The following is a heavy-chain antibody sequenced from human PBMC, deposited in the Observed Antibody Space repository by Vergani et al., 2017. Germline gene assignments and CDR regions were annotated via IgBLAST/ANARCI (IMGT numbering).Heavy chain of an antibody. Sequence: QVPLQQWGAGLLKPSETLSLTCAVYGGSFSGYFWSWLRQPPGKGLEWIGEVNHSGSTFYNPSLKSRVTISVDTSKNQFSLKLSSVTAADTAVYYCARGKLVPYYYYYGMDVWGQGTTVTVSS. CDR1: GGSFSGYF. J-gene: IGHJ6*02. CDR2: VNHSGST. D-gene: IGHD6-13*01. CDR3: ARGKLVPYYYYYGMDV. V-gene: IGHV4-34*01.